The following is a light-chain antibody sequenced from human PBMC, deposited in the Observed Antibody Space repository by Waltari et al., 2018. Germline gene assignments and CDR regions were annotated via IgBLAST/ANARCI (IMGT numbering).Light chain of an antibody. V-gene: IGKV1-8*01. Sequence: AIRMTQSPSSFSESTGDRVTITCRASQGISSYLAWYQQKPGRVPKLLMSAASTLHSGVPSRFTGSGSGTDFTLTINCLQSDDFATYYCQQYYTYPRTFGQGTKVEIK. CDR3: QQYYTYPRT. CDR2: AAS. CDR1: QGISSY. J-gene: IGKJ1*01.